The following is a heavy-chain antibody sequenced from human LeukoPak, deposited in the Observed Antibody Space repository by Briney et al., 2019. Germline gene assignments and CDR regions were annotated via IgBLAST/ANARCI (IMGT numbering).Heavy chain of an antibody. J-gene: IGHJ5*02. CDR1: GYSFTSYW. CDR3: ARLWCSGGSCYSRFGP. Sequence: GESLRISCKGSGYSFTSYWISWVRQMPGKGLEWMGRIDPSDSYTNYSPSFQGHVTISADKSISTAYLQWSSLKASDTAMHYCARLWCSGGSCYSRFGPWGQGTLVTVSS. V-gene: IGHV5-10-1*01. D-gene: IGHD2-15*01. CDR2: IDPSDSYT.